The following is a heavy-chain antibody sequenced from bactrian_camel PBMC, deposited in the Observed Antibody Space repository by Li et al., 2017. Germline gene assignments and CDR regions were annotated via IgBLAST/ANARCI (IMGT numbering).Heavy chain of an antibody. Sequence: HVQLVESGGGSVQAGGSLRLPCAASTFTDSTYYMAWFRQVPGEEREGVAAIDRPGITVYADSVKGRFTISQGNGQITLRLQMNSLKPEDTAMYYCAATARRITNALRTRDYDYWGQGTQVTVS. J-gene: IGHJ4*01. CDR1: TFTDSTYY. CDR2: IDRPGIT. D-gene: IGHD4*01. V-gene: IGHV3S55*01. CDR3: AATARRITNALRTRDYDY.